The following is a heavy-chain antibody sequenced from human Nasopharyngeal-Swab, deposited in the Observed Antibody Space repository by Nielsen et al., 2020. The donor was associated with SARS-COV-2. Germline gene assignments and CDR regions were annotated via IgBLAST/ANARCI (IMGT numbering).Heavy chain of an antibody. D-gene: IGHD6-19*01. V-gene: IGHV3-53*01. CDR2: IYSGGST. CDR1: GFTVSSNY. Sequence: GESLKISCAASGFTVSSNYMSWVRQAPGKGLEWVSVIYSGGSTYYADSVKGRFTIFRDNSKNTLYLQMNSLRAEDTAVYYCARDLYRQQWPLYNYYGMDVWGQGTTVTVSS. J-gene: IGHJ6*02. CDR3: ARDLYRQQWPLYNYYGMDV.